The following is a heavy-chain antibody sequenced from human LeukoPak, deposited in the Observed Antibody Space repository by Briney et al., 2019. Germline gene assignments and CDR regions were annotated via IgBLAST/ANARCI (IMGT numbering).Heavy chain of an antibody. CDR1: GFAVSSNY. CDR2: FYSGGST. V-gene: IGHV3-66*01. D-gene: IGHD5-12*01. Sequence: PGGSLRLSCAASGFAVSSNYMNWVRQAPGKGLEWLSVFYSGGSTDYADSVKGRFTMSRDNSKNTLYLQMNSLRAKDTAVYYCARGRGYSGYDESYPFDYWGQGTLVTVSS. CDR3: ARGRGYSGYDESYPFDY. J-gene: IGHJ4*02.